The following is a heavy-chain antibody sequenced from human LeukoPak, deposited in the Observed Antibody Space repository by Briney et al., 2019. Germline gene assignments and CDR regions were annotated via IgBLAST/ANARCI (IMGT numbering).Heavy chain of an antibody. Sequence: GGSLRLSCAASGFTFSSYSMHWVRQAPGKGLEYVSAISSSGGSTYYANSVKGRFTISGDNSKNTLYLQMGSLRAEDMAVYYCARTYCSSTSCLVDYWGQGTLVTVSS. CDR2: ISSSGGST. D-gene: IGHD2-2*01. V-gene: IGHV3-64*01. CDR1: GFTFSSYS. J-gene: IGHJ4*02. CDR3: ARTYCSSTSCLVDY.